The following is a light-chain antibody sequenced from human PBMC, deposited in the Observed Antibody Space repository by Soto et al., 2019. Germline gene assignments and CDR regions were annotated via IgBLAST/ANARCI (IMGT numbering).Light chain of an antibody. CDR3: QHRGTWPRYF. CDR2: ETS. J-gene: IGKJ2*01. V-gene: IGKV1-17*03. CDR1: QDISRF. Sequence: DVQMTQSPSAMSASVGDRVTIACRASQDISRFVAWFQHKPGRAPERLIYETSNLQPGVPSRFSGSGSGTEFTLAISGLQPEDFATYYCQHRGTWPRYFFGQGTKVEI.